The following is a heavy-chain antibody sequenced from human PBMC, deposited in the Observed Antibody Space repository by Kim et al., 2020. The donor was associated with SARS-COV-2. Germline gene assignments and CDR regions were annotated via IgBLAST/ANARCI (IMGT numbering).Heavy chain of an antibody. Sequence: GGSLRLSCEVSGESFESYAMHWVRQAPGKGLEGVSSVGGRGDTTYYADSLRGRFASSRDNSKNTVYLDMTDLRADDTAVYYCTNGPYHNYYFDSLGYDDYWGQGTLVTVSS. CDR1: GESFESYA. D-gene: IGHD3-22*01. V-gene: IGHV3-23*01. CDR3: TNGPYHNYYFDSLGYDDY. J-gene: IGHJ4*02. CDR2: VGGRGDTT.